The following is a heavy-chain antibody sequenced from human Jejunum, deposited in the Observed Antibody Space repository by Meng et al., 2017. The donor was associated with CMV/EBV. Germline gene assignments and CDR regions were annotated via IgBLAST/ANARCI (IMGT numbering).Heavy chain of an antibody. J-gene: IGHJ4*02. CDR3: AKSHDTAGGVFQN. Sequence: CPSSGFTFVRLTMHLVRQVPGKGLEWVGLISSDGSSTYFTDSVRGRFTISRDNSKNSLSLQMNSLRSEDTAMYYCAKSHDTAGGVFQNWGQGTLVTVSS. CDR1: GFTFVRLT. D-gene: IGHD6-25*01. CDR2: ISSDGSST. V-gene: IGHV3-43*01.